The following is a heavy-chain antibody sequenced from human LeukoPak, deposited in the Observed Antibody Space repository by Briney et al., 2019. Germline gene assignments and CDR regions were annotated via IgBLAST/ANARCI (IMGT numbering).Heavy chain of an antibody. V-gene: IGHV1-2*02. D-gene: IGHD2-2*01. J-gene: IGHJ6*02. CDR1: GYTFTGYY. Sequence: ASVKVSCKASGYTFTGYYMHWVRQAPGQGLEWMGWINPNSGGTNYAQKFQGRVTMTRDTSISTAYMELSRLGSDDTAVYYCATLGQPTYCSSTSCLYGMDVWGQGTTVTVSS. CDR3: ATLGQPTYCSSTSCLYGMDV. CDR2: INPNSGGT.